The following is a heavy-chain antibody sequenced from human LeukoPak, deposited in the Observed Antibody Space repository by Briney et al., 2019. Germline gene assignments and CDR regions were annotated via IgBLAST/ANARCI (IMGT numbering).Heavy chain of an antibody. CDR2: IKSDGST. V-gene: IGHV3-74*01. CDR1: GFTFSSYW. D-gene: IGHD3-22*01. CDR3: ARAPSEIGGYYPEYFRH. J-gene: IGHJ1*01. Sequence: GGPLRLSCAASGFTFSSYWMHWVRQAPGKGLVWVSRIKSDGSTNYADSVKGRFTISRDNAKNTVSLQMNSQRAEDTGVYYCARAPSEIGGYYPEYFRHWGQGTLVTVSS.